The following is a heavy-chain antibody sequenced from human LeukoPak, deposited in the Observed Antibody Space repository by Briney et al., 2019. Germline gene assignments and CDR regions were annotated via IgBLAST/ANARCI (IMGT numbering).Heavy chain of an antibody. D-gene: IGHD3/OR15-3a*01. V-gene: IGHV3-15*01. Sequence: PGGSLRLSCAASGFTFSNAWMSWVRQAPGKGLEWVGRIKSKTDGGTTDYAAPVKGRFTISRDDSKNTLYLQMNSLKTEDTAVYYCTTDFGPYRPDAFDIWGQGTMVTVSS. CDR3: TTDFGPYRPDAFDI. CDR1: GFTFSNAW. CDR2: IKSKTDGGTT. J-gene: IGHJ3*02.